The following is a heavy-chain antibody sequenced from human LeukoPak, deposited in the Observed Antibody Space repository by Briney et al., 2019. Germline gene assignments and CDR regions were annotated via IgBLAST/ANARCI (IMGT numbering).Heavy chain of an antibody. Sequence: PGGSLRLSCVASGFTFRHYAMSWVRQAPGKGLEWVSAISGSGGSTYYADSVKGRFTISRDNSKNTLYLQMNSLRAEDTAVYYCASNTHSSGYPLANNWGQGTLVTVSS. CDR1: GFTFRHYA. CDR2: ISGSGGST. V-gene: IGHV3-23*01. J-gene: IGHJ4*02. D-gene: IGHD3-22*01. CDR3: ASNTHSSGYPLANN.